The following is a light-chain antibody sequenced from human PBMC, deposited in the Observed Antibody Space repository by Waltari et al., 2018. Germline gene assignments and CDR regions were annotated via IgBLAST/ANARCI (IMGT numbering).Light chain of an antibody. CDR3: SSYTSSDTWV. V-gene: IGLV2-14*01. CDR1: SSDVGGYNF. CDR2: EVT. Sequence: QSSLTQPSSVSGSPGQSVTISCTGTSSDVGGYNFFSWYQQHPGKAPKFMIYEVTNRPSGVSNRCSGSKSGNTAYLTSSGLRAEDEADYHCSSYTSSDTWVFGGGTKVTV. J-gene: IGLJ3*02.